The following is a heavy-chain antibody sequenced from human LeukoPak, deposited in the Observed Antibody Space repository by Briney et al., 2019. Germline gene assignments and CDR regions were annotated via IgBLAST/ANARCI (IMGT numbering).Heavy chain of an antibody. CDR1: GYTFTDYY. CDR3: ATLWFGELPLDY. CDR2: INPNNGGT. Sequence: ASVKVSCKASGYTFTDYYMHWVRQAPGQGLEWMRWINPNNGGTNYAQKFQDRVTMTRDTSISTAYMELNSLRSDDTAVYYCATLWFGELPLDYWGQGTLVTVSS. V-gene: IGHV1-2*02. J-gene: IGHJ4*02. D-gene: IGHD3-10*01.